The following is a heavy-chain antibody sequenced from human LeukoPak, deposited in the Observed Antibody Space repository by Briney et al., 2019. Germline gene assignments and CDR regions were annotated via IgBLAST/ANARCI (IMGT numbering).Heavy chain of an antibody. CDR3: ARLATLSTVAARGRTWFDA. J-gene: IGHJ5*02. CDR2: INPNSGGT. CDR1: GYTFTGYY. Sequence: GASVKVSCKASGYTFTGYYMHWVRQAPGQGLEWMGWINPNSGGTNYAQKLQGRVTMTTDTSTSTAYMELRSLRSDDTAVYYCARLATLSTVAARGRTWFDAWGQGTLVTVSS. V-gene: IGHV1-2*02. D-gene: IGHD6-6*01.